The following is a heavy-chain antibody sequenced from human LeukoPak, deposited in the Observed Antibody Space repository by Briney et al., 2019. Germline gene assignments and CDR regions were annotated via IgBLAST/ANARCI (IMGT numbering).Heavy chain of an antibody. V-gene: IGHV4-34*01. J-gene: IGHJ6*03. D-gene: IGHD6-13*01. CDR1: GGSFSGYY. CDR3: ARGCSSSWYYYYYYMDV. Sequence: PSETLSLTCAVYGGSFSGYYWSWIRQPPGKGLEWIGIIYYSGSTYSNPSLKGRVTISVDTSKNQFSLKLSSVTAADTAVYYCARGCSSSWYYYYYYMDVWGKGTTVTVSS. CDR2: IYYSGST.